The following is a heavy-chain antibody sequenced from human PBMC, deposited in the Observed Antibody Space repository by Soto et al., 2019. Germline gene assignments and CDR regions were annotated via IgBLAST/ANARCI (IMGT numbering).Heavy chain of an antibody. CDR2: INHSGST. D-gene: IGHD3-9*01. CDR3: ARGAGMAGSLTGPYYYYYYMDV. Sequence: QVQLQQWGAGLLKPSETLSLTCAVYGGSFSGYYWSWIRQPPGKGLEWIREINHSGSTNYNTSLKSRVNISVVTSKNQFSLKLSSVPAADTAVDYCARGAGMAGSLTGPYYYYYYMDVWGKGTTVTVSS. J-gene: IGHJ6*03. V-gene: IGHV4-34*01. CDR1: GGSFSGYY.